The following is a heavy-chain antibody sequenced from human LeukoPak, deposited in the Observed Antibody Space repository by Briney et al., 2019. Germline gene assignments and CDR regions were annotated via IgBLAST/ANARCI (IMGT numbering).Heavy chain of an antibody. Sequence: GASVKVSCKASGYTFTGYYMHWVRQAPGQGLDWMGWLNPNSGGTDYAQKFQGRVTMTRDTSISTAYMELSRLRSDDTAVYYCARGLTWDIVVVPAAGEDWFDPWGQGTLVTVSS. CDR1: GYTFTGYY. CDR3: ARGLTWDIVVVPAAGEDWFDP. D-gene: IGHD2-2*01. CDR2: LNPNSGGT. J-gene: IGHJ5*02. V-gene: IGHV1-2*02.